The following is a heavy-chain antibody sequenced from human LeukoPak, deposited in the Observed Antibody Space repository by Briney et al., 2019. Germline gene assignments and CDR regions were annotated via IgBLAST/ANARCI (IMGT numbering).Heavy chain of an antibody. Sequence: GGSLRLSCAASGFTFSSYCFNWVRQAPGKGLEWVSYISSSGSTIYYADSVKGRFTISRDNAKNSLHLQMNSLRAEDTAVYYCARDPPNYDILTGYYKNYFDYWGQGTLVAVSS. J-gene: IGHJ4*02. D-gene: IGHD3-9*01. CDR3: ARDPPNYDILTGYYKNYFDY. CDR1: GFTFSSYC. V-gene: IGHV3-48*03. CDR2: ISSSGSTI.